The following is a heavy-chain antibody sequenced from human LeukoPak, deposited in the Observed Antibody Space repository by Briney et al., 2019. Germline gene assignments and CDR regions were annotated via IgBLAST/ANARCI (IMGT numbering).Heavy chain of an antibody. CDR2: SYPGASDT. Sequence: GESLKISCQASGYNFTNYWIAWVRQMPGKGLEWVGISYPGASDTRYSPSFQGHVTISTDKSISAAYLQWSSLKASDSAMYFCARTVIWTVSGVWYFDLWGRGTLVTVSS. J-gene: IGHJ2*01. V-gene: IGHV5-51*01. D-gene: IGHD2-15*01. CDR1: GYNFTNYW. CDR3: ARTVIWTVSGVWYFDL.